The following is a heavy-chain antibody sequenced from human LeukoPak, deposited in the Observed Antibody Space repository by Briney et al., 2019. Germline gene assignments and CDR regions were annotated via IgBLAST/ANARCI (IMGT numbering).Heavy chain of an antibody. Sequence: SETLSLTCAVYVGSFSGYYWSWIRQPPGKGLEWIGEINHSGSTNYNPSLKSRVTISVVTSKNQFSLKLSSVTAADTAVYYCARQREGYFDLWGRGNLVTVSS. V-gene: IGHV4-34*01. CDR2: INHSGST. CDR3: ARQREGYFDL. CDR1: VGSFSGYY. J-gene: IGHJ2*01.